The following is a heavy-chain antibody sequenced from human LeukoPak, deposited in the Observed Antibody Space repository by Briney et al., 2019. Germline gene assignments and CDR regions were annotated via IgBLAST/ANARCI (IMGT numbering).Heavy chain of an antibody. CDR1: GSRFTNYW. Sequence: GASLKISCKGSGSRFTNYWIGWVRQMPGKGLEWMGIIYPGVSDTRYSPPFQGQATISADKSISTAYLQWSSLKASDTAIYYCARLGCSSPTCDRSYYYFYMDVWGKGTTVTVSS. V-gene: IGHV5-51*01. CDR3: ARLGCSSPTCDRSYYYFYMDV. D-gene: IGHD2-2*01. J-gene: IGHJ6*03. CDR2: IYPGVSDT.